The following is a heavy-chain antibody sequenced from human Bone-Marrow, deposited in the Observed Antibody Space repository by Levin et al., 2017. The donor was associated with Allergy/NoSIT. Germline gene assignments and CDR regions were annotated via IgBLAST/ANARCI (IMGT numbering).Heavy chain of an antibody. CDR3: AKGPYGPGGEVGYDY. V-gene: IGHV3-23*01. CDR2: ISGSSSDI. D-gene: IGHD3-10*01. Sequence: GGSLRLSCEASGFSFSGYAMSWVRQAPGKGLEWVSAISGSSSDIYYADSVKGRFTVSRDNFKNTLYLQMNSLRAADTAIYFCAKGPYGPGGEVGYDYWGQGTLVTVST. J-gene: IGHJ4*02. CDR1: GFSFSGYA.